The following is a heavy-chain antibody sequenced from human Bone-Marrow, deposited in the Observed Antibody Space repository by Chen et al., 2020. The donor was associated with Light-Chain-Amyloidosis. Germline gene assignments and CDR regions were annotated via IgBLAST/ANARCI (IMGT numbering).Heavy chain of an antibody. CDR2: INPNSDST. Sequence: QVQLVQSGAEVKKPGASVKVSCEASGYTFTGYHMHWVRQAPGQGLEWMGWINPNSDSTIYAQKFQGRVTMTRDTSISTVYMELSRLRSDDTAVYYCARGLLCSNTNCYLEFYYNAMDVWGQGTTVTVSS. CDR3: ARGLLCSNTNCYLEFYYNAMDV. D-gene: IGHD2-2*01. CDR1: GYTFTGYH. V-gene: IGHV1-2*02. J-gene: IGHJ6*02.